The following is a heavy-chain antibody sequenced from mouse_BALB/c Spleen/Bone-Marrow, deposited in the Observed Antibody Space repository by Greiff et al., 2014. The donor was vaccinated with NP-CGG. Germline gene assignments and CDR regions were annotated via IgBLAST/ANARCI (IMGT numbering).Heavy chain of an antibody. D-gene: IGHD2-4*01. J-gene: IGHJ3*01. V-gene: IGHV3-2*02. CDR1: GYSITRDYA. CDR3: ARSSSYDYDVGFAY. Sequence: VQLKESGPGLVKPSQSPSLTCIVTGYSITRDYAWNWIRQFPGNKLEWMGYISYSGSTTYNPPLESRISITRDTSKNQFFLQLNSVTTEDTATYYCARSSSYDYDVGFAYWGQGTLVTVSA. CDR2: ISYSGST.